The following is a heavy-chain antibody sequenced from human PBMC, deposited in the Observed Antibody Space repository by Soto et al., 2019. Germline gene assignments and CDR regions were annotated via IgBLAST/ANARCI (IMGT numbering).Heavy chain of an antibody. CDR3: AKHRYGRSWYVVALDF. J-gene: IGHJ4*01. CDR2: LNWRGDNV. D-gene: IGHD6-13*01. Sequence: GGSLRLSCAASGFSFDRYAMHWVRQVPGRGLEWVAGLNWRGDNVAYVDSVKGRFTISRDNAKQSLVLQMDSLRPEDTAHYYSAKHRYGRSWYVVALDFWGPGTLVTVSS. V-gene: IGHV3-9*01. CDR1: GFSFDRYA.